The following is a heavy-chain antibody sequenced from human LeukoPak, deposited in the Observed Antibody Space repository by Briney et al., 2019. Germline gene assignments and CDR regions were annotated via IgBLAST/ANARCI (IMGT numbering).Heavy chain of an antibody. J-gene: IGHJ6*04. D-gene: IGHD6-6*01. V-gene: IGHV3-30*18. Sequence: GRSLRLSCAASGFTFSSYGMHWVRQAPGKGLEWVAVISYDGSNKYYADSVKGRFTISRDNSKNTLYLQMNSLRAEDTAVYYCAKDRDIAARYYYGMDVWGKGTTVTVSS. CDR1: GFTFSSYG. CDR3: AKDRDIAARYYYGMDV. CDR2: ISYDGSNK.